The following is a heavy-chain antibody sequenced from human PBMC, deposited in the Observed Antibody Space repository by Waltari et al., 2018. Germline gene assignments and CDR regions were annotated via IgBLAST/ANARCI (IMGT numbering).Heavy chain of an antibody. CDR1: GYSISSGYY. V-gene: IGHV4-38-2*01. Sequence: QVQLQESGPGLVKPSETLSLTCAVSGYSISSGYYWGWIRQPPGKGLEWIGSIYHSGSTYYNPSRKGRVTISVDTSKNQFSLKLSSVTAADTAVYYCARVRAAAGTYYYYYMDVWGKGTTVTVSS. D-gene: IGHD6-13*01. J-gene: IGHJ6*03. CDR2: IYHSGST. CDR3: ARVRAAAGTYYYYYMDV.